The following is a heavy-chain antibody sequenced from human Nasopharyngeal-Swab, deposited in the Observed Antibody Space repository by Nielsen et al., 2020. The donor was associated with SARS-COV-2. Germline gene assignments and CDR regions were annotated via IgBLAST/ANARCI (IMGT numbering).Heavy chain of an antibody. CDR2: IRGDGSDL. J-gene: IGHJ4*02. CDR3: ARDRSGETGTVGAD. CDR1: GVIFSNYW. V-gene: IGHV3-74*01. D-gene: IGHD1-7*01. Sequence: GESLKISCVASGVIFSNYWMHWVRQAPGKGLVWVSRIRGDGSDLSYADSVKGRFTISKDNAKNTMYLQMNSLRADDTAMYFCARDRSGETGTVGADWGQGTLVTVSS.